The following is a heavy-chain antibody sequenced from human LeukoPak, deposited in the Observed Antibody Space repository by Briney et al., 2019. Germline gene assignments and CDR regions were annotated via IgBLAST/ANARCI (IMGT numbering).Heavy chain of an antibody. CDR3: ARDPGTRVVTPGVIWFDP. CDR1: GGTFSSYA. V-gene: IGHV1-69*05. D-gene: IGHD4-23*01. J-gene: IGHJ5*02. CDR2: IIPIFGTA. Sequence: TVKVSCKASGGTFSSYAISWVRQAPGQGLEWMGRIIPIFGTANYAQKFQGRVTITTDESTSTAYTELSSLRSEDTAVYYCARDPGTRVVTPGVIWFDPWGQGTLVTVSS.